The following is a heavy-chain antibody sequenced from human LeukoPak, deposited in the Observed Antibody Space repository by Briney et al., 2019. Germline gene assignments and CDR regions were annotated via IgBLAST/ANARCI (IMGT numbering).Heavy chain of an antibody. V-gene: IGHV3-23*01. J-gene: IGHJ4*02. CDR3: AKGSYYDSSGSFYIDY. CDR2: ISGSGDNT. D-gene: IGHD3-22*01. CDR1: GFTFSSYA. Sequence: GGSLRLSCAASGFTFSSYAMSWVRQAPGKGQEWVSGISGSGDNTYYADSVKGRFTISRDNSKNTLYVQVNSLGTEDTAAYYCAKGSYYDSSGSFYIDYWGQGTLVTVSS.